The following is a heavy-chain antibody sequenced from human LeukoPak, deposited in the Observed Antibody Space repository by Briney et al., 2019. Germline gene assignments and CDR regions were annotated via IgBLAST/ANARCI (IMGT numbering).Heavy chain of an antibody. J-gene: IGHJ5*02. Sequence: ASETLPLTCAVYRGSFSDNYWSWIRQPPGKGPEWIGEINHSGSTNYNPSLKSRVTISVDTSKNQFSLKLSSVTAADTAVYYCARGSMITPGWFDPWGQGTLVTVSS. CDR2: INHSGST. V-gene: IGHV4-34*01. CDR3: ARGSMITPGWFDP. CDR1: RGSFSDNY. D-gene: IGHD3-16*01.